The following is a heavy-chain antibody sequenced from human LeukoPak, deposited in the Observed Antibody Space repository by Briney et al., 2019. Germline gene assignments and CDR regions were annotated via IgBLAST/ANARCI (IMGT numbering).Heavy chain of an antibody. Sequence: SETLSLTCNVSGASFESHYWTWIRQTPDKRLEWIGYYFDTGSTDSNPSLKSRVAMSVDRSKNQFFLRLKSVTAADTAVYYCVRTGWELLTTWGPGTLVTVSS. CDR2: YFDTGST. CDR3: VRTGWELLTT. V-gene: IGHV4-59*11. CDR1: GASFESHY. J-gene: IGHJ4*02. D-gene: IGHD4-23*01.